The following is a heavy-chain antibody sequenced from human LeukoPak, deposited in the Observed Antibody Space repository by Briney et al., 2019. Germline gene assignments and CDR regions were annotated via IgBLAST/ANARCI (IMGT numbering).Heavy chain of an antibody. D-gene: IGHD6-19*01. CDR1: GYTFTGQF. V-gene: IGHV1-2*02. CDR2: IDPPSGAP. CDR3: ARSGFSTGFYLDF. J-gene: IGHJ4*02. Sequence: ASVKVSCKASGYTFTGQFIHWLRQAPGQGLEWMGWIDPPSGAPHYAQKFQDTVTLTRDTSIATAYMEVHRLQTDDTAVYYCARSGFSTGFYLDFWGQGTPIPVSS.